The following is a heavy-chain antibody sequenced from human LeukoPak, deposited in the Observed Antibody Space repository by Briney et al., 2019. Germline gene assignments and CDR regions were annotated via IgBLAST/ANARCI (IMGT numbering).Heavy chain of an antibody. Sequence: QPGGSLRLSCAASGFTFSSYGMHWVRQAPGKGLEWVAVISYDGSNKYYADSVKGRFTISRDNSKNTLHLRMNSLRAEDTAVYYCAKDLDYWGQGTLVTVSS. V-gene: IGHV3-30*18. CDR3: AKDLDY. CDR2: ISYDGSNK. CDR1: GFTFSSYG. J-gene: IGHJ4*02.